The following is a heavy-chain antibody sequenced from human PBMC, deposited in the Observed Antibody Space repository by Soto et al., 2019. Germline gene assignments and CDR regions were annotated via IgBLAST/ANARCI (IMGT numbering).Heavy chain of an antibody. V-gene: IGHV3-30*18. Sequence: AGGSLRLSCAASGFTFNSYGMHRVRQAPGKGLGGVAVISYDGSNKYYADSVKGRFTIPRDNSKNTLYLQMNSLRAEDTAVYYCAKVSIYDFWSGYLDGDAFDIWGQGTMVTVSS. CDR3: AKVSIYDFWSGYLDGDAFDI. CDR2: ISYDGSNK. J-gene: IGHJ3*02. D-gene: IGHD3-3*01. CDR1: GFTFNSYG.